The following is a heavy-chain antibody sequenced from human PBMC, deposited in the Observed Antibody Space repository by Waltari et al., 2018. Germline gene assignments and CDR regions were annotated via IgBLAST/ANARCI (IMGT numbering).Heavy chain of an antibody. CDR1: GFTFSSYS. V-gene: IGHV3-21*01. CDR2: ISSSSSYI. J-gene: IGHJ4*02. CDR3: ASSSRMVATYY. Sequence: EVQLVESGGGLVKPGGSLRLSCAASGFTFSSYSMNWVRQAPGKGLEWVSSISSSSSYIDYADSVKGRFTISRDNAKNSLYLQMNSLRAEDTAVYYCASSSRMVATYYWGQGTLVTVSS. D-gene: IGHD5-12*01.